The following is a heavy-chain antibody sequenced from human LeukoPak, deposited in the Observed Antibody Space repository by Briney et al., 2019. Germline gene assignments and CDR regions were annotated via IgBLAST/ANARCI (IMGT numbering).Heavy chain of an antibody. V-gene: IGHV3-7*04. CDR2: IKQEGSEK. CDR3: ARETEMANLDY. J-gene: IGHJ4*02. D-gene: IGHD5-24*01. Sequence: GGALMLSCSTSGFHFNSYWMNLGRPAPREGLEWVAKIKQEGSEKYYVDSGKGQFTISRDTAKKSLYLQMNSLTAEDTAVYYCARETEMANLDYWGQGTLVTVSS. CDR1: GFHFNSYW.